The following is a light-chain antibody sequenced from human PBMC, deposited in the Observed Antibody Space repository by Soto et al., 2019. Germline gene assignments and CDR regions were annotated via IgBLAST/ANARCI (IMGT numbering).Light chain of an antibody. CDR1: SSDVGSYNL. Sequence: QSVLTQPASVSGSPGQSITISCTGTSSDVGSYNLVSWYQQHPGKAPKLMIYEVSNRPSGVSNRFSGSKSGNTASLTISGLQAEDEADYYCCSYAGSSTFDVVFGGGTKLTVL. CDR3: CSYAGSSTFDVV. CDR2: EVS. J-gene: IGLJ2*01. V-gene: IGLV2-23*02.